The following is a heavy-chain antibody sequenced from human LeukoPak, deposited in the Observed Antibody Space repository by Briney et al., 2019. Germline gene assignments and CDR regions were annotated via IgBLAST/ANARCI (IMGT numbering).Heavy chain of an antibody. CDR1: GGSISSYY. D-gene: IGHD3-9*01. J-gene: IGHJ3*02. Sequence: PSETLSLTCTVSGGSISSYYWSWIRQPPGKGLEWIGYIYYSGSTNYNPSLKSRVTISVDTSKNQFSLKLSSVTAADTAVYYCARTIQASRAFDIWGQGTMVTVSS. CDR2: IYYSGST. CDR3: ARTIQASRAFDI. V-gene: IGHV4-59*01.